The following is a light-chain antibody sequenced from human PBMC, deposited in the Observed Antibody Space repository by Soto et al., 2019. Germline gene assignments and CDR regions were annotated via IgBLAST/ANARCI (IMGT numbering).Light chain of an antibody. Sequence: DIQMTQSPSSLSASVGDRVTITCRASQYIEFHLGWYQQKPGKAPKRLIYAASELEGGVPSRFSGSGSGTEFTLTISSLQPGDSATYYCLQHYRFPFSFGPGTKVYIK. V-gene: IGKV1-17*01. J-gene: IGKJ3*01. CDR2: AAS. CDR1: QYIEFH. CDR3: LQHYRFPFS.